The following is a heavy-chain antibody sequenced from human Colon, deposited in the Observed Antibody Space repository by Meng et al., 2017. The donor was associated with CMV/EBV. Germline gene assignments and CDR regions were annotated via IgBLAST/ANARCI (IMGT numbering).Heavy chain of an antibody. J-gene: IGHJ6*02. D-gene: IGHD4-11*01. CDR3: ARAEGYSNYGYYYGMDV. CDR2: ISSSSSYI. V-gene: IGHV3-21*01. Sequence: GGSLRLSCAASGFTFSSYSMNWVRQAPGKGLEWVSSISSSSSYIYYADSVKGRFTISRDNAKNSLYLQMNSLRAEDTAVYYCARAEGYSNYGYYYGMDVWGQGTTVTVSS. CDR1: GFTFSSYS.